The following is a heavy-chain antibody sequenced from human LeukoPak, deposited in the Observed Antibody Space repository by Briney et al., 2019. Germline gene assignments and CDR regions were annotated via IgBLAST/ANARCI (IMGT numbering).Heavy chain of an antibody. CDR3: ARGEGYCSGGSCLLFDY. V-gene: IGHV1-2*06. J-gene: IGHJ4*02. CDR1: GYTFTGYY. CDR2: INPNSGGT. Sequence: ASVKVSCKASGYTFTGYYMHWVRQAPGQGLEWMGRINPNSGGTNYAQKLQGRVTMTTDTSTRTAYMELRSLRSDDTAVYYCARGEGYCSGGSCLLFDYWGQGTLVTVSS. D-gene: IGHD2-15*01.